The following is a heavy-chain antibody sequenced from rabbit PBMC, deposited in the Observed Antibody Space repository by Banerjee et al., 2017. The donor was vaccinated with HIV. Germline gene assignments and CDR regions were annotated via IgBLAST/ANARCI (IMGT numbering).Heavy chain of an antibody. V-gene: IGHV1S43*01. CDR1: GFDLSNYH. Sequence: QEQLEESGGGLVKPGASLTLTCTASGFDLSNYHMCWVRQAPGKGLEWIACIYTAGGDTWFASWVNGRFTISRSTSLNTVDLKMTSLTAADTATYFCARGGDSDSGYAFNLWGPGTLVTVS. CDR3: ARGGDSDSGYAFNL. D-gene: IGHD1-1*01. CDR2: IYTAGGDT. J-gene: IGHJ4*01.